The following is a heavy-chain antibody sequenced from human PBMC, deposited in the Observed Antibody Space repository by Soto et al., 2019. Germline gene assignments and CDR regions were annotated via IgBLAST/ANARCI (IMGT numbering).Heavy chain of an antibody. Sequence: QVQLQESGPGLVKPSQTLSLSCTVSGGSISSGGYYWNWIRQHPGKGLERIGNIYHSGSTYYNPSLKSRVTMSIDTSKNQFSLKLSSVTAADTAVYYCARTTATAVWFDPWGQGALVTVSS. CDR2: IYHSGST. CDR1: GGSISSGGYY. J-gene: IGHJ5*02. CDR3: ARTTATAVWFDP. D-gene: IGHD1-1*01. V-gene: IGHV4-31*03.